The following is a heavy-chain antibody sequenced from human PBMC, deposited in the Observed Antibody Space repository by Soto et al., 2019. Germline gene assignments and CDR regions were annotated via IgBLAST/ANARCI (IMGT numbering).Heavy chain of an antibody. J-gene: IGHJ6*02. CDR2: ISYDGSNK. V-gene: IGHV3-30*18. CDR3: AKDDYGEYLAYYGMDV. Sequence: HPGGSLRLCCAASGFTFSSNGMHWVRQAPGKGLEWVAVISYDGSNKYYRDSVKGRFTISRDNSKNTLYLQMNSLRAEDTAVYYCAKDDYGEYLAYYGMDVWGQGTTVTVS. CDR1: GFTFSSNG. D-gene: IGHD4-17*01.